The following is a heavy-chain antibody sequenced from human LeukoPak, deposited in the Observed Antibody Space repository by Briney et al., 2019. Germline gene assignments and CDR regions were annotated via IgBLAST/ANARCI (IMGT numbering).Heavy chain of an antibody. J-gene: IGHJ5*02. Sequence: GGSLRLSCEASGFTFNTYSMNWARQAPGKGLEWVSSIDSSGGYMFYADSVKGRFIISRDNAKDSLYLQMNSLRAEDTAVYYCAKSMVPKNWFDPWGQGTLVTVSS. CDR3: AKSMVPKNWFDP. CDR1: GFTFNTYS. V-gene: IGHV3-21*06. D-gene: IGHD3-10*01. CDR2: IDSSGGYM.